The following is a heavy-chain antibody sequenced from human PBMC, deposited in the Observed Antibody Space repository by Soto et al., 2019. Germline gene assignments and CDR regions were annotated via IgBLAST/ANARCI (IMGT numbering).Heavy chain of an antibody. Sequence: QVQLVESGGGVVQPGRSLRLSCAASGFTFSSYAMHWVRQAPGKGLEWVAVISYDGSNKYYADSVKGRFTISRDNSKNTLYLQMNSLRAEDTAVYYCARDHLYSIAAAGPFDYWGQGTLVTVSS. CDR3: ARDHLYSIAAAGPFDY. D-gene: IGHD6-13*01. J-gene: IGHJ4*02. CDR1: GFTFSSYA. CDR2: ISYDGSNK. V-gene: IGHV3-30-3*01.